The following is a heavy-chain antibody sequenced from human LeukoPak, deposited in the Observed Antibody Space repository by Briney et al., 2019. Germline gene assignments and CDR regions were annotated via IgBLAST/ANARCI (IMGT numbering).Heavy chain of an antibody. CDR3: ARGVGYYDSRTGYYYYMDV. J-gene: IGHJ6*03. CDR2: INHSGST. V-gene: IGHV4-39*07. CDR1: GGSISSNSHY. D-gene: IGHD3-22*01. Sequence: PSETLSLTCTVSGGSISSNSHYWGWIRQSPGTGLEWIGEINHSGSTNYNPSLKSRVTISVDTSKNQFSLKLSSVTAADTAVYYCARGVGYYDSRTGYYYYMDVWGKGTTVTVSS.